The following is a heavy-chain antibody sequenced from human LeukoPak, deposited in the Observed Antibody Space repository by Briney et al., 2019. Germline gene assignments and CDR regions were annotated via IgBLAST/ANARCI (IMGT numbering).Heavy chain of an antibody. Sequence: GGSLRLSCAASGFTFSSYWMSWVRQAPGKGLEWVSVIYVGDTIKYADSVKGRFIISRDNSKNTVYLQMNSLRAEDTALYYCATIGTGDYREDSWGQGTLVTVSS. J-gene: IGHJ4*02. D-gene: IGHD3/OR15-3a*01. CDR1: GFTFSSYW. CDR3: ATIGTGDYREDS. V-gene: IGHV3-66*01. CDR2: IYVGDTI.